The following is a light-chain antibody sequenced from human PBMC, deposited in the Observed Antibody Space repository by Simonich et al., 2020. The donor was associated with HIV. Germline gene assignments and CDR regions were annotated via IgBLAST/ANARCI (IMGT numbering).Light chain of an antibody. CDR3: SSYTSSSTLV. CDR2: DVS. CDR1: SSDIGGYNY. V-gene: IGLV2-14*03. J-gene: IGLJ2*01. Sequence: QSALTQPASVSGSPGQSITISCTGTSSDIGGYNYVSWYQQHPGNAPKLMIYDVSKRPSGVFNRFSGSKSGNTASLTISGLQAEDEADYYCSSYTSSSTLVFGGGTKVTVV.